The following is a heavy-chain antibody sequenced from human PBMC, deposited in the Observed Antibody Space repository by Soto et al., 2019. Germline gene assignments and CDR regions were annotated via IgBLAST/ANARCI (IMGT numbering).Heavy chain of an antibody. CDR1: GGSISSSNW. Sequence: LSLTCAVSGGSISSSNWWSWVRQPPGKGLEWIGEIYHSGSTNYNPSLKSRVTISVDKSKNQFSLKLSSVTAADTAVYYCARDGIAVFGIFWRGEDPDYGVDFWGQGTTVTVSS. J-gene: IGHJ6*02. D-gene: IGHD6-19*01. V-gene: IGHV4-4*02. CDR3: ARDGIAVFGIFWRGEDPDYGVDF. CDR2: IYHSGST.